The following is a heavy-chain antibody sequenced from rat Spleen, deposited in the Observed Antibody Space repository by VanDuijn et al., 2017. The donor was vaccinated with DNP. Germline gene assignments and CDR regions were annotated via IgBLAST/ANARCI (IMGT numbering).Heavy chain of an antibody. D-gene: IGHD1-11*01. CDR2: ISYSGST. J-gene: IGHJ2*01. CDR1: AYSITTNY. CDR3: ARSRGPLDY. Sequence: EVQLQESGPGLVKPSQSLSLTCSVTAYSITTNYWGWIRKFPGNKMEWVGHISYSGSTSYNPSLKSRISITRDTSKNQFFLHVISVTDEDTATYYCARSRGPLDYWGQGVMVTVSS. V-gene: IGHV3-1*01.